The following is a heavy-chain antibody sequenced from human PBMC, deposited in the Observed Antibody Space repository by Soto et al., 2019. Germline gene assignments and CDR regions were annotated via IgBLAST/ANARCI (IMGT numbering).Heavy chain of an antibody. CDR1: GFNFNSYT. D-gene: IGHD2-15*01. CDR2: ISSSGYI. J-gene: IGHJ6*02. V-gene: IGHV3-21*01. Sequence: EVQLVESGGGLVKPGGSLRLSCAASGFNFNSYTINWVRQAPGKRLEWLSSISSSGYIFSTDSVRGRFTISRDNAKNSVYLQINSLRAEDTAVYFYARDCSGGSCYPGMDVWGQGTTVTVSS. CDR3: ARDCSGGSCYPGMDV.